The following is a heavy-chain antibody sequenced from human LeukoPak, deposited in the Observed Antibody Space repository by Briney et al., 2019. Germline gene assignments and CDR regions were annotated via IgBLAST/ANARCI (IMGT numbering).Heavy chain of an antibody. D-gene: IGHD3-10*01. CDR1: GYTFTSYG. V-gene: IGHV1-18*01. CDR2: ISAYNGNT. Sequence: GASVKVSCKASGYTFTSYGISWVRQAPGQGLEWMGWISAYNGNTNYAQKLQGRVTMTTDTSTSTAYMELRSLRSDDTAVYYCARDHLWFGELFDLFDYWGQGTLVTVSS. CDR3: ARDHLWFGELFDLFDY. J-gene: IGHJ4*02.